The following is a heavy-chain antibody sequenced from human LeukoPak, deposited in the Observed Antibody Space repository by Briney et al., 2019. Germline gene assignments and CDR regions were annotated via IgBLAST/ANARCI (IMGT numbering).Heavy chain of an antibody. D-gene: IGHD2-15*01. CDR3: ARDDAYCSGGICYPGAFDI. CDR1: GGSISSSNW. V-gene: IGHV4-4*02. Sequence: PSGTLSLTCAVSGGSISSSNWWSWVRQPPGKGLEWIGEIYHSGSTNYNPSLKSRVTISVDKSKNQFSLKLSSVTAADTAVYYCARDDAYCSGGICYPGAFDIWGQGTMVTVSS. CDR2: IYHSGST. J-gene: IGHJ3*02.